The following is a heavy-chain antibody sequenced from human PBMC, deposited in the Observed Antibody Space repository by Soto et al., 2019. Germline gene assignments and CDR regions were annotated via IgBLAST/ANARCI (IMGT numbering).Heavy chain of an antibody. J-gene: IGHJ3*02. D-gene: IGHD6-6*01. V-gene: IGHV1-18*01. CDR3: ARAPLYSTSPKSAFDI. CDR2: ISTYNGNP. Sequence: QVQLVQSGPEVKKPGASVKVSCKASGYTFTNYGISWERQAPGQGLEWMGWISTYNGNPNYAQKLQGRVTMTTDTSTSTAYMELRSLRSDDTAVFYCARAPLYSTSPKSAFDIWGQGTVVTVSS. CDR1: GYTFTNYG.